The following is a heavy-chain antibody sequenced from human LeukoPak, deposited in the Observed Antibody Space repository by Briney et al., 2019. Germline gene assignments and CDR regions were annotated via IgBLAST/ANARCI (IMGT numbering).Heavy chain of an antibody. CDR3: ASEVFYDFWRNTLYYGMDV. Sequence: ASVKVSCKASGYTFTSYGISWVRQAPGQGLEWMGWISAYNGNTNYAQKLQGRVTMTTDTSTSTAYMELRSLRSDDTAVYYCASEVFYDFWRNTLYYGMDVWGQGTTVTVSS. CDR1: GYTFTSYG. D-gene: IGHD3-3*01. CDR2: ISAYNGNT. J-gene: IGHJ6*02. V-gene: IGHV1-18*01.